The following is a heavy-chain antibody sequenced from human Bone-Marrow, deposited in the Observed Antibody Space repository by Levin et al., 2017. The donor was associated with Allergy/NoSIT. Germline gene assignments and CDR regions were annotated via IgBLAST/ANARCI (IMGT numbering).Heavy chain of an antibody. V-gene: IGHV4-4*07. CDR3: ARDGTVSGGYGTDY. D-gene: IGHD2-15*01. CDR2: IYSSGST. CDR1: GGSINNYY. J-gene: IGHJ4*02. Sequence: PSQTLSLTCTVSGGSINNYYWSWIRQSAGKGLEWIGRIYSSGSTNYNPSLKSRVTLSVDTANKQFSLRLRSVTAADTAIYYCARDGTVSGGYGTDYWGQGTLVTVSS.